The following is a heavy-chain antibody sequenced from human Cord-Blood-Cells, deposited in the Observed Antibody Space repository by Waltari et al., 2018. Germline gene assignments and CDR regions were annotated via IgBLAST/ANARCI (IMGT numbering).Heavy chain of an antibody. CDR3: ASAPGTTGTTYYYYGMDV. D-gene: IGHD1-1*01. V-gene: IGHV4-34*01. J-gene: IGHJ6*02. Sequence: QVQLQQWGAGLLKPSETLSLTCAVYGGSFSGYYCSWIRQPPGQGLEWIGEINHSGSTNYNPSLKSRVTISVDTSKNQFSLKLSSVTAADTAVYYCASAPGTTGTTYYYYGMDVWGQGTTVTVSS. CDR2: INHSGST. CDR1: GGSFSGYY.